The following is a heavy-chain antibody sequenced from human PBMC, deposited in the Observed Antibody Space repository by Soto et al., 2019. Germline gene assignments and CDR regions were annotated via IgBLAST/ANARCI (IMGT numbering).Heavy chain of an antibody. D-gene: IGHD2-15*01. V-gene: IGHV3-23*01. Sequence: EVQLLESGGGLVQPGGSLRLSCAASGFTFSNYAMSWVRQAPGKGLEWVSAISGSGGSTYYADSVKGRFTISRDNSKNTLYLQMNSLRAEDTAVYYCAKGRTIVVVVAAFDYWGRGTLVTVAS. CDR1: GFTFSNYA. J-gene: IGHJ4*02. CDR2: ISGSGGST. CDR3: AKGRTIVVVVAAFDY.